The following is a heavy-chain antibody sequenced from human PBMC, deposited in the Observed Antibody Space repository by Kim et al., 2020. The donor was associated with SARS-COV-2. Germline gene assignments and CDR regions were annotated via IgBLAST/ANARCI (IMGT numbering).Heavy chain of an antibody. CDR1: GGSISSSSYY. D-gene: IGHD3-3*01. CDR3: ARDLAYYDFWSGYYDAFDI. Sequence: SETLSLTCTVSGGSISSSSYYWGWIRQPPGKGLEWIGSIYYSGSTYYNPSLKSRVTISVDTSKNQFSLKLSSVTAADTAVYYCARDLAYYDFWSGYYDAFDIWGQGTMVTVSS. CDR2: IYYSGST. J-gene: IGHJ3*02. V-gene: IGHV4-39*07.